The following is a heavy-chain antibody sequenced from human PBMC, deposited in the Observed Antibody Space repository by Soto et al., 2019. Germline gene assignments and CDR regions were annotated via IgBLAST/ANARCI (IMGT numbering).Heavy chain of an antibody. CDR3: ARGSPPDY. CDR2: MWYDGSNK. Sequence: QVQLVESGGGVVQAGRSLRLSCAASGFTFSSYGMHWVRQAPGKGLEWVTVMWYDGSNKHYADSVKGRFTISRDNSKNMVSLQMNSLRVEDTAVYYCARGSPPDYWGQGTLVTVSS. V-gene: IGHV3-33*01. J-gene: IGHJ4*02. CDR1: GFTFSSYG.